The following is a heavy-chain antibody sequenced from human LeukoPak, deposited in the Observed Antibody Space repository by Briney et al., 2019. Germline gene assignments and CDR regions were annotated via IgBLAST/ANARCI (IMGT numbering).Heavy chain of an antibody. J-gene: IGHJ3*02. CDR3: AKGVSAAADDAFDI. Sequence: GGSLRLSCAASGFTFSRYWMHWVRQAPGRGLEWVSVISGSGGSTYYADSVKGRFTISRDNSKNTLYLQMNSLRAEDTAVYYCAKGVSAAADDAFDIWGQGTMVTVSS. V-gene: IGHV3-23*01. CDR1: GFTFSRYW. D-gene: IGHD6-13*01. CDR2: ISGSGGST.